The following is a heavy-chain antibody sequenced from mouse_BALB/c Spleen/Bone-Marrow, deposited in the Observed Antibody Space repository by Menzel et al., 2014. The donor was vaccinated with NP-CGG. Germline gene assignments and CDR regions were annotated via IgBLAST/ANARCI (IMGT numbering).Heavy chain of an antibody. V-gene: IGHV1S81*02. D-gene: IGHD3-1*01. CDR3: TRGLRAWFAY. CDR1: GYTFTSYY. Sequence: VQLQQSGAELVKPGASVKLSCKASGYTFTSYYMYWVKQRPGQGLEWIGGINPSNGGTNFNEKFKSKATLTVDKSSSTAYMQLSGLTSEDSAVYYCTRGLRAWFAYWGQGTLVTVSA. CDR2: INPSNGGT. J-gene: IGHJ3*01.